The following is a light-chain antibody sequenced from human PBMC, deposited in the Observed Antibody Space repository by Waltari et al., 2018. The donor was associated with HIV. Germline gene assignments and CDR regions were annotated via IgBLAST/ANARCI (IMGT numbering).Light chain of an antibody. J-gene: IGKJ3*01. CDR3: QKYNFAPFS. CDR2: AAS. CDR1: EDISNH. V-gene: IGKV1-27*01. Sequence: DMQMTQSPSSLSASVGDRITITCRASEDISNHLAWYQQRPGKVPKLLISAASTLQSGVPSRFSGTGSGSFFTLTISSLQPEDVATYLCQKYNFAPFSFGPGTKVDLK.